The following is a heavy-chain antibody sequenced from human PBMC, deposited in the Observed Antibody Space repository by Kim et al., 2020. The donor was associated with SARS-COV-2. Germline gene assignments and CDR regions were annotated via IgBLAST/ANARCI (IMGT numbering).Heavy chain of an antibody. CDR3: ARVRSGCDRSYFDY. J-gene: IGHJ4*02. Sequence: GGSLRLSCAASGFTFNNYAMHWVRQAPGKGLEWVAVISYDGSNKYYADSLKGRFTISRDNSKNTLYLQMNSLRAEDTAVYYCARVRSGCDRSYFDYWGQGTLVTVSS. CDR1: GFTFNNYA. V-gene: IGHV3-30-3*01. D-gene: IGHD1-26*01. CDR2: ISYDGSNK.